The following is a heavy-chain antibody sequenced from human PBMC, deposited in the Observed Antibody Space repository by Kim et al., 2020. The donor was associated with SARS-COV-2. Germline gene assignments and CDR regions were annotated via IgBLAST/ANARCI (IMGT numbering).Heavy chain of an antibody. D-gene: IGHD3-3*01. J-gene: IGHJ4*02. Sequence: YADPVKGRFSVSRDNSKNTLYLQMNSLRADDTAVYYCAKQGVAAMTPFDSWGQGTLVTVSS. CDR3: AKQGVAAMTPFDS. V-gene: IGHV3-23*01.